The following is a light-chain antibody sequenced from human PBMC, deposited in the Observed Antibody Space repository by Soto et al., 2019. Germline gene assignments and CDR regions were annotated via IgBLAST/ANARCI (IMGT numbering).Light chain of an antibody. CDR1: SSDVGGYNY. Sequence: QSVLTQPPSASGSPGQSVTISCTGTSSDVGGYNYVSWYQQHPGKAPKLMIYDVSKRPSGVPDRFSGSKSGNTASLTVSGLQAEDEADYYCSSYGGRNNLVFGGGTKVTVL. CDR3: SSYGGRNNLV. V-gene: IGLV2-8*01. J-gene: IGLJ2*01. CDR2: DVS.